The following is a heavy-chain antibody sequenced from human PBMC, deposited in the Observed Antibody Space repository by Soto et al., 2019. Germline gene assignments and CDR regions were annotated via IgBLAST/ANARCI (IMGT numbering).Heavy chain of an antibody. J-gene: IGHJ5*02. D-gene: IGHD2-15*01. CDR1: CGSISSYY. CDR2: IYYSGST. Sequence: SETLSLTCTFSCGSISSYYWSWIRQPPGKGLEWIGYIYYSGSTNYDPSLKSRVTISVDTSKNQFSLKLSSVTAADTAVYYCAREHGGSVDWFDPWGQGTLVTVSS. CDR3: AREHGGSVDWFDP. V-gene: IGHV4-59*01.